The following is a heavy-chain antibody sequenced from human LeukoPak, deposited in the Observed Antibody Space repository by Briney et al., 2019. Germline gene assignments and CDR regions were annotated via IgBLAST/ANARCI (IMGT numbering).Heavy chain of an antibody. CDR1: GYSISSGYY. J-gene: IGHJ4*02. CDR2: IYHSGST. Sequence: SETLSLTCTVSGYSISSGYYWGWVRQPPGKGLEWIGSIYHSGSTYYNPSLKSRVTISVDTSKNQFSLKLSSVTAADTAVYYCAVQGTTVTTYRLNYWGQGTLVTVSS. CDR3: AVQGTTVTTYRLNY. V-gene: IGHV4-38-2*02. D-gene: IGHD4-17*01.